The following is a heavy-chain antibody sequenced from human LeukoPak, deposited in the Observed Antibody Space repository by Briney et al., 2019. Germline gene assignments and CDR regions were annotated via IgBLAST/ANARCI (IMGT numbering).Heavy chain of an antibody. D-gene: IGHD6-13*01. CDR1: GFTFSIHA. Sequence: GGSLRLSCAASGFTFSIHAMSWVRQAPGKGLEWVSAISGSGGTTYYADAVKGRFTISRDNSRNTLDLQMNSLRAEDTAVYYCAKGIRKQMVPFYYYGMDAWGQGTTVTVSS. V-gene: IGHV3-23*01. J-gene: IGHJ6*02. CDR3: AKGIRKQMVPFYYYGMDA. CDR2: ISGSGGTT.